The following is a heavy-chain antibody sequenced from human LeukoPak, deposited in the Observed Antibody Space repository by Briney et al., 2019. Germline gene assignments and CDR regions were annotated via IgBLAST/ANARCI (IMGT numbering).Heavy chain of an antibody. V-gene: IGHV4-34*01. CDR2: INHSGST. CDR3: ARSDCSGGSCYSHFDY. Sequence: SETLSLTCAVYGGSFSGYYWSWIRQPPGKGLEWIGEINHSGSTNYNPSLKSRVTISVDTSKNQFSLKLSSVTAADTAVYYCARSDCSGGSCYSHFDYWGQGTLGTVSS. CDR1: GGSFSGYY. D-gene: IGHD2-15*01. J-gene: IGHJ4*02.